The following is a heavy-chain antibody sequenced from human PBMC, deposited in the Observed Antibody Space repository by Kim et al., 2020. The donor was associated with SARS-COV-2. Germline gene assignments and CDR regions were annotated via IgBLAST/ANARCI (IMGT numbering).Heavy chain of an antibody. V-gene: IGHV1-2*06. CDR2: IHPNTGAS. CDR1: GYTFKSFS. CDR3: ARAQLSVVGCSPDF. Sequence: ASVKVSCKTTGYTFKSFSIHWVRQAPGLGLEWVGRIHPNTGASFFAQRFQGRVTMTRDTSINTAYMELRSLTSDDTAIYFCARAQLSVVGCSPDFWGEGTRHTVS. J-gene: IGHJ4*02. D-gene: IGHD2-2*01.